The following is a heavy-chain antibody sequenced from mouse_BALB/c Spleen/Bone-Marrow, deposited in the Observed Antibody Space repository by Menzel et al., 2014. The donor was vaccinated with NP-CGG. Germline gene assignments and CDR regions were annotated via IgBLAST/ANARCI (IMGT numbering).Heavy chain of an antibody. V-gene: IGHV5-6-3*01. CDR3: AREDYYYAMDY. CDR2: INSNGGST. J-gene: IGHJ4*01. Sequence: EVQGVESGGGLVQPGGSLKLSFAASGFTFSSYGMSWVRQTPDKRLELVATINSNGGSTYYPDSVKGRFTISRDNAKNTLYLQMSSLKSEDTAMYYCAREDYYYAMDYWGQGTSVTVSS. CDR1: GFTFSSYG.